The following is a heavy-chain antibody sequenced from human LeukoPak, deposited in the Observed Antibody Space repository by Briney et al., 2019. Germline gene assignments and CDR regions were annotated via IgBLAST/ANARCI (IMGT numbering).Heavy chain of an antibody. J-gene: IGHJ3*02. D-gene: IGHD6-13*01. CDR3: ARDLGYSSLLDAFDI. Sequence: PSETLSLTCTVSGGSISSSSYYWGWIRQPPGKGLEWIGSIYYSGSTYYNPSLKSRVTISVDTSKNQFSLKLSSVTAADTAVYYCARDLGYSSLLDAFDIWGQGTMVTVSS. V-gene: IGHV4-39*07. CDR2: IYYSGST. CDR1: GGSISSSSYY.